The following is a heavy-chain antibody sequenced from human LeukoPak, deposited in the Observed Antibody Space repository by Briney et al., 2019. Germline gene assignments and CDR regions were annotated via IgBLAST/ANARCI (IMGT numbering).Heavy chain of an antibody. CDR1: GFTFSTYW. J-gene: IGHJ4*02. D-gene: IGHD1-26*01. CDR3: ARAEESWELRYYFDY. CDR2: IKQDGSEK. Sequence: SGGSLRLSCAASGFTFSTYWMSWVRQAPGKGLEWVANIKQDGSEKYYVDSVKGRFTISRDNAKNSLYLQMNSLRAEDTAVYYCARAEESWELRYYFDYWGQGTLVTVSS. V-gene: IGHV3-7*01.